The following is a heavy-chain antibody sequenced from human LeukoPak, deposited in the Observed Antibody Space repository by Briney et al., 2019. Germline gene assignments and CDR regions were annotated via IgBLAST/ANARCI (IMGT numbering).Heavy chain of an antibody. V-gene: IGHV3-30-3*01. CDR3: ARREYCSSSNCYAENGYYGMDV. CDR1: GFTFDDYA. J-gene: IGHJ6*02. CDR2: ISYDGSNK. D-gene: IGHD2-2*01. Sequence: GRSLRLSCATSGFTFDDYAMHWVRQAPGKGLEWVAVISYDGSNKYYADSVKGRFTISRDNSKNTLYLQMNSLRAEDTAVYYCARREYCSSSNCYAENGYYGMDVWGQGTTVTVSS.